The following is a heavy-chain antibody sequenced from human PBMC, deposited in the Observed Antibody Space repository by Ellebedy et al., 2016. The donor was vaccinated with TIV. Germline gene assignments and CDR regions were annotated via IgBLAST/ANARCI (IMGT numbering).Heavy chain of an antibody. Sequence: MPSETLSLTCSVSGDFISGNYWNWIRQAPGKGLEWIGYIYNTGSTNSSGYTKYNPSLKSRVTISVETPKNQVSLRLNSVTAADTAVYYCARDQVGYNWNFGQSHFNHNGMDVWGQGTTVTVSS. CDR2: IYNTGST. CDR1: GDFISGNY. CDR3: ARDQVGYNWNFGQSHFNHNGMDV. D-gene: IGHD1-20*01. V-gene: IGHV4-59*01. J-gene: IGHJ6*02.